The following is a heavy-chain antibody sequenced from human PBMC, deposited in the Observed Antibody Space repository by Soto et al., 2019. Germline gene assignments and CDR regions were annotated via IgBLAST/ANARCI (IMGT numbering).Heavy chain of an antibody. Sequence: SETLSLTCTVSGGSISSYYWSWIRQPPGKGLEWIGYIYYSGSTNYNPSLKSRVTISVDTSKNQFSLKLSSVTAADTAVYYCARVSNYYDSSGRSQYYYYGMDVWVQWTKVTVSS. D-gene: IGHD3-22*01. J-gene: IGHJ6*02. V-gene: IGHV4-59*01. CDR3: ARVSNYYDSSGRSQYYYYGMDV. CDR1: GGSISSYY. CDR2: IYYSGST.